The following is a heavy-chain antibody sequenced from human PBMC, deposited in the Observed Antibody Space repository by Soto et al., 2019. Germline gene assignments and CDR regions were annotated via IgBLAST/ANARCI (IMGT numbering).Heavy chain of an antibody. V-gene: IGHV4-31*03. D-gene: IGHD3-10*01. CDR1: GDSISNVGYF. Sequence: QVQLQESGPGLVKPSETLSLTCTVSGDSISNVGYFWSWIRQQPGKGLEWIGHLSYSGTTYYSPSLKSRGLISGDPSKNHFSLKLSSVTAADTAVYYCARVPGVVRDVSQILQKYDYHGMDVWGQGTTVTVSS. CDR3: ARVPGVVRDVSQILQKYDYHGMDV. CDR2: LSYSGTT. J-gene: IGHJ6*02.